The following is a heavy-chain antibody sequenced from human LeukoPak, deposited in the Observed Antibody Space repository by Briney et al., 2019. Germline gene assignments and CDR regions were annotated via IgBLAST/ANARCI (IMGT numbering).Heavy chain of an antibody. Sequence: GASVKVSCKASGYTFTSYGISWVRQAPGQGLEWMGWISAYNGNTNYAQKLQGRATMTTDTSTRTAYTELRSLRSDDTAVYYCARNHAVAGPPENDYWGQAPLATVSS. CDR2: ISAYNGNT. J-gene: IGHJ4*02. CDR1: GYTFTSYG. D-gene: IGHD6-19*01. V-gene: IGHV1-18*01. CDR3: ARNHAVAGPPENDY.